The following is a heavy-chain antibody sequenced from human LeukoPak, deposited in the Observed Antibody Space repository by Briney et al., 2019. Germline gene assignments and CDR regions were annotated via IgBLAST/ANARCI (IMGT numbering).Heavy chain of an antibody. CDR1: GGSISSYY. V-gene: IGHV4-59*01. Sequence: SETLSLTCTVSGGSISSYYWSWIRQPPEKGLEWIGYIYYSGSTNYNPSLKSRVTMSVDTSKNQFSLKLSSVTAADTAVYYCARAVIAAAGTRAFDIWGQGTMVTVSS. D-gene: IGHD6-13*01. J-gene: IGHJ3*02. CDR3: ARAVIAAAGTRAFDI. CDR2: IYYSGST.